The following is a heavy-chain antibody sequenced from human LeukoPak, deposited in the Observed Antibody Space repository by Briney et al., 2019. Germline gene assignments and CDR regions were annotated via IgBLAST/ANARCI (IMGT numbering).Heavy chain of an antibody. CDR3: VKDRCDRTTCPEV. CDR1: GFSFEDYA. CDR2: ISGSGGST. J-gene: IGHJ4*02. Sequence: GGSLRLSCAASGFSFEDYAMSWVRQAPGEGLEWVSGISGSGGSTYYTDSVKGRFTISRDNSKNTLHLQMSSLRAEDTALYYCVKDRCDRTTCPEVWGQGTLVTVSS. V-gene: IGHV3-23*01. D-gene: IGHD2-2*01.